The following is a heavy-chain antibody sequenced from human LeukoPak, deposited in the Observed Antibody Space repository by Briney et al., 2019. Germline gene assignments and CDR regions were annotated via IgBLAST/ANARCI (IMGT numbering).Heavy chain of an antibody. CDR1: GGSISSYY. D-gene: IGHD2-2*01. Sequence: SETLSLTCTVSGGSISSYYWSWIRQPPGKGLEWIGYIYYSGTTNYNPSLKSRVTISVDTSKNQFSLKLSSVTAADTAVYYCASLNNCSSTSCPIGYWGQGTLVTVSS. CDR3: ASLNNCSSTSCPIGY. CDR2: IYYSGTT. V-gene: IGHV4-59*12. J-gene: IGHJ4*02.